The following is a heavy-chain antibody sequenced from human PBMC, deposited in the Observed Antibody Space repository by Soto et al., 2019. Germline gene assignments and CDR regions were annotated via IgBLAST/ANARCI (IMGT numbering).Heavy chain of an antibody. J-gene: IGHJ4*02. CDR2: IYYSGST. CDR3: ARSPEPETVHPFDY. D-gene: IGHD4-17*01. V-gene: IGHV4-30-4*01. CDR1: GGSISSGDYY. Sequence: QVQLQESGPGLVKPSQTLSLTCTVSGGSISSGDYYWSWIRQPPGKGLEWIGYIYYSGSTYYNPSLKSRVTISADTSKKQFSLKLSSVTAADAAVYYCARSPEPETVHPFDYCGQGTLVTFSS.